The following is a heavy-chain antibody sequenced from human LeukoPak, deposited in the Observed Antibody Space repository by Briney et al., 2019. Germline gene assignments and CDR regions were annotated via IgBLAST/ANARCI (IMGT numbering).Heavy chain of an antibody. J-gene: IGHJ6*04. V-gene: IGHV1-69*06. D-gene: IGHD3-16*01. Sequence: SVKVSCKASGGTFSSYAISWVRQAPGQGLEWMGGIIPIFGTANYAQKFQGRVTITADKSTSTAYMELSSLRSEDTAVYYCTLGAPYYYYGMDVWGDGPTVTVSS. CDR2: IIPIFGTA. CDR3: TLGAPYYYYGMDV. CDR1: GGTFSSYA.